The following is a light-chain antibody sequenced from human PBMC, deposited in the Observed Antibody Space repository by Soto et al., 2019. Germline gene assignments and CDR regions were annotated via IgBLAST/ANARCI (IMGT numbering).Light chain of an antibody. J-gene: IGKJ5*01. V-gene: IGKV1-39*01. CDR2: AAS. CDR1: QSISSY. CDR3: QQLNSYPLT. Sequence: DIQMTQSPSSLSASVGDRVAITFRASQSISSYLNWYQQKPGKAPKLLTYAASSLQSGVPSRFSGSGSGTDFTLTISSLQPEYFATYYCQQLNSYPLTFGQGTRLEIK.